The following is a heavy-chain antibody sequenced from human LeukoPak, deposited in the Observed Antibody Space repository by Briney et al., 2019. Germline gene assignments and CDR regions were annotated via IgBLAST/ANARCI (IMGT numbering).Heavy chain of an antibody. D-gene: IGHD2-15*01. J-gene: IGHJ6*03. CDR2: IYTSGST. Sequence: SQTLSLTCTVSGGSISSGSYYWRWIRQPAGKGLEWIGRIYTSGSTNYNPSLKSRVTISVDTSKNQFSLKLSSVTAADTAVYYCARDVMLPPYYYYYYMDVWGKGTTVTVSS. V-gene: IGHV4-61*02. CDR3: ARDVMLPPYYYYYYMDV. CDR1: GGSISSGSYY.